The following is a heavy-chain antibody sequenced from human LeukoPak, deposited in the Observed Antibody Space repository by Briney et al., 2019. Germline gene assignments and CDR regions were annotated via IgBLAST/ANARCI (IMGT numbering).Heavy chain of an antibody. Sequence: PGGSLRLSCAASGFTFSSYWMHWVRQAPGKGLVWVSTINSDGSNTTYADSVKGRFTISRDNAKNTLYVQMNSLGVEDTAVYYCARTAYSWSHHDYWGQGTLVTVSS. CDR3: ARTAYSWSHHDY. D-gene: IGHD1-26*01. CDR2: INSDGSNT. J-gene: IGHJ4*02. V-gene: IGHV3-74*01. CDR1: GFTFSSYW.